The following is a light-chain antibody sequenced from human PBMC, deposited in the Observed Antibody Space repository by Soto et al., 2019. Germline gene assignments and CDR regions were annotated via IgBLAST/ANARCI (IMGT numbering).Light chain of an antibody. CDR1: SSDVGDYNY. CDR3: SSYTSSNTWV. CDR2: EVS. V-gene: IGLV2-14*01. Sequence: QSALTQPASVSGSPGQSITISCTGTSSDVGDYNYVSWYQQHPGKAPKVMIYEVSNRPSGVSNRFSGSKSGNTASLTISGLQADDEADYYRSSYTSSNTWVFGGGTKLTVL. J-gene: IGLJ3*02.